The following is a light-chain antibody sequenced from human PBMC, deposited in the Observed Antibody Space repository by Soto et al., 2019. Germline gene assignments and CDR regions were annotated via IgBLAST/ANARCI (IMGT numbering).Light chain of an antibody. V-gene: IGKV1-5*03. CDR1: QSISSW. J-gene: IGKJ4*01. Sequence: DIQMTQSPSTLSASIGDRVTITCRASQSISSWLAWYQQKPGKAPKLLIYKASSLESGVPSRFSGSGSVTEFTLTISSLQPDDFATYYCQHYNTYPLTFGGGTKVEIK. CDR3: QHYNTYPLT. CDR2: KAS.